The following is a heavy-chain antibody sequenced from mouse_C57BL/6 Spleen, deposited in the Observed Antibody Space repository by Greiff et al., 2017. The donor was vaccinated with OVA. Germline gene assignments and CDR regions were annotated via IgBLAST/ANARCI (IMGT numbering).Heavy chain of an antibody. V-gene: IGHV7-3*01. J-gene: IGHJ2*01. CDR2: IRNKANGYTT. CDR3: ARYNDYGGYYFDY. CDR1: GFTFTDYY. Sequence: EVQGVESGGGLVQPGGSLSLSCAASGFTFTDYYMSWVRQPPGKALEWLGFIRNKANGYTTEYSASVKGRFTISRDNSQSILYLQMNALRAEDSATYYCARYNDYGGYYFDYWGQGTTLTVSS. D-gene: IGHD2-4*01.